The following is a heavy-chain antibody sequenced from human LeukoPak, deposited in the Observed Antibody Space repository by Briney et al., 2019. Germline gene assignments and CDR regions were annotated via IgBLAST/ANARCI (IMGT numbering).Heavy chain of an antibody. CDR1: GYTFTSYG. CDR3: ATPSVAGPFDY. V-gene: IGHV1-18*01. CDR2: ISAYNGNT. Sequence: ASVKVSCKASGYTFTSYGISWVRQAPGQGLEWMGWISAYNGNTNYAQKFQGRVTMTRDTSTSTVYMELSSLRSEDTAVYYCATPSVAGPFDYWGQGTLVTVSS. J-gene: IGHJ4*02. D-gene: IGHD6-19*01.